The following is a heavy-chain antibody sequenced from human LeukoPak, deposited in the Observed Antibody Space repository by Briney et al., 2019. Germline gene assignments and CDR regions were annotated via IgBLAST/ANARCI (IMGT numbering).Heavy chain of an antibody. CDR3: ARLINNDSSGDADTFDM. CDR1: GGSMGSHY. V-gene: IGHV4-59*11. CDR2: IYYSGST. Sequence: PSETLSLTCTVSGGSMGSHYWSWIRQTPGKGLEWIGYIYYSGSTRYNPSLQSRVTISVDTSKNQFSLKLTSVTATDTAVYYCARLINNDSSGDADTFDMWGQGTVVTVFS. J-gene: IGHJ3*02. D-gene: IGHD6-25*01.